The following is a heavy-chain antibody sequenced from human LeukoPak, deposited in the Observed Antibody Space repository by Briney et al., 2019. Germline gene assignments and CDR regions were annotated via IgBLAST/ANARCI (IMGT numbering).Heavy chain of an antibody. J-gene: IGHJ4*02. Sequence: ASVKVSCKASGYTFTGYYMHWVRQAPGQGLEWMGWISAQHGQTEYAPNSQDRVTMTTDTYANTAYMELRSLRSDDTAVYYCAGSLGYCTSNVCYLKYWGQGTLVTVSS. CDR1: GYTFTGYY. CDR3: AGSLGYCTSNVCYLKY. CDR2: ISAQHGQT. D-gene: IGHD2-8*01. V-gene: IGHV1-18*04.